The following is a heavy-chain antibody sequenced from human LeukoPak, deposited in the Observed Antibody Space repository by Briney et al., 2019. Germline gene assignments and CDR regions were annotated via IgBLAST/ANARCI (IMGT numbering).Heavy chain of an antibody. Sequence: PSGTLSLTCIVSGGSIRYYYWSWIRQSPGKGLEWIGYIYYNGTTNYNPSLKSRVTISVDMSKNQFSLKMSSVTAADTAVYYCARKGGLFDYWGQGRLVTVSS. J-gene: IGHJ4*02. D-gene: IGHD2-15*01. CDR3: ARKGGLFDY. CDR1: GGSIRYYY. V-gene: IGHV4-59*01. CDR2: IYYNGTT.